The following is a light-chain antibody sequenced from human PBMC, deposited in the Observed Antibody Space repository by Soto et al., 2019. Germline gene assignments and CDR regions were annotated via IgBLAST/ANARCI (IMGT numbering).Light chain of an antibody. CDR1: SSDVGGYYY. CDR3: SSYTSSNTFYV. CDR2: QVS. J-gene: IGLJ1*01. Sequence: QSALTQPASVSGSPGQSITISCTGTSSDVGGYYYVSWYQHHPGKAPKLMIYQVSNRPSGVSNRFSGSKSGNTASLTISGLQAEDEAYYYCSSYTSSNTFYVFGTGTQLTVL. V-gene: IGLV2-14*01.